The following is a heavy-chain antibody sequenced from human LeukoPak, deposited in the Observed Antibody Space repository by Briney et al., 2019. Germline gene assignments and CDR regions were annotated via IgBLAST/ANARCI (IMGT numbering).Heavy chain of an antibody. CDR1: GFTFSSYS. Sequence: PGGSLRLSCAASGFTFSSYSMNWVRQAPGKGLEWVSSISGSSSYIYYADSVKGRFTISRDNAKNSLYLQMNSLRAEDTAVYYCARGVEYCSGGSCPNWFDPWGQGTLVTVSS. CDR3: ARGVEYCSGGSCPNWFDP. D-gene: IGHD2-15*01. V-gene: IGHV3-21*01. J-gene: IGHJ5*02. CDR2: ISGSSSYI.